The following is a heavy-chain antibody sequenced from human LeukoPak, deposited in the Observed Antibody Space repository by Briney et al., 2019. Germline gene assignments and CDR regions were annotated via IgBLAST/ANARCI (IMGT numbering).Heavy chain of an antibody. J-gene: IGHJ4*02. CDR2: ISWNSDSI. V-gene: IGHV3-9*01. Sequence: GRSLRLTCAASGFTFDDYAMHWVRQAPGKGLEWVSGISWNSDSIGYADSVKGRFTISRDNAKNSLYLQMNSLRAEDTALYYCAKEDRRERHFDYWGQGTLVTVSS. D-gene: IGHD1-26*01. CDR1: GFTFDDYA. CDR3: AKEDRRERHFDY.